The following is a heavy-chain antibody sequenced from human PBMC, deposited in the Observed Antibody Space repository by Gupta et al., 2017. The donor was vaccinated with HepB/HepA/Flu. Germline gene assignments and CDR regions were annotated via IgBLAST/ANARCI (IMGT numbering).Heavy chain of an antibody. J-gene: IGHJ3*02. D-gene: IGHD5-18*01. Sequence: QVQLQQWGAGLLKPSETLSLTCAVYGGSFSGYYWSWIRQPPGKGLEWIGEINHSGSTNYNPSLKSRVTISVDTSKNQFSLKLSSVTAADTAVYYCARGRGYSYGYRKDPDDAFDIWGQGTMVTVSS. CDR3: ARGRGYSYGYRKDPDDAFDI. CDR2: INHSGST. V-gene: IGHV4-34*01. CDR1: GGSFSGYY.